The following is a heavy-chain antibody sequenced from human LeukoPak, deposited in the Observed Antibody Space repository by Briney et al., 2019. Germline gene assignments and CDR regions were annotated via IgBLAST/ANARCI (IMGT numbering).Heavy chain of an antibody. D-gene: IGHD4/OR15-4a*01. J-gene: IGHJ5*02. CDR2: VYYSGSS. Sequence: PSETLSLTCTASGDSISNYYWSWIRQPPGKGLEWIGCVYYSGSSNYDPSLKSRVTISLDTSKNQFSLRLNSVTAADTAVYYCARSLTTGIDWFDPLGQGTLVTVSS. CDR3: ARSLTTGIDWFDP. V-gene: IGHV4-59*08. CDR1: GDSISNYY.